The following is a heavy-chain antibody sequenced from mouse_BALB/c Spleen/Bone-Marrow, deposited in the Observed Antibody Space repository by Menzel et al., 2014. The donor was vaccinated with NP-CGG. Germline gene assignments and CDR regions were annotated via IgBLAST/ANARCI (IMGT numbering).Heavy chain of an antibody. CDR2: ISTYYGDA. CDR3: ARDYDYGFAY. J-gene: IGHJ3*01. CDR1: GYTFTDYA. V-gene: IGHV1S137*01. D-gene: IGHD2-4*01. Sequence: VQRVESGAELVRPGVSVKISCKGSGYTFTDYAMHWVKQSHAKSLEWIGVISTYYGDASYNQKFKGKATMTVDKSSSTAYMELARLTSEDSAIYYCARDYDYGFAYWGQGTLVTASA.